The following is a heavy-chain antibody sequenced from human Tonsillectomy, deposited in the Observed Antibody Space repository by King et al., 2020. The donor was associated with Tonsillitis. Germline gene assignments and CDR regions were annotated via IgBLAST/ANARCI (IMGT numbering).Heavy chain of an antibody. CDR3: ARVLVPGXNYFDY. J-gene: IGHJ4*02. Sequence: VQLVESGGGLVQPGGSLRLSCVASGFTFSSYWMSWVRQAPGKGLEWVANIKQDGSEKHYVDSVKGRFTISRDNVKNSLYLQMNSLRAEDTAVYYCARVLVPGXNYFDYWGQGTLVTVSS. D-gene: IGHD6-19*01. CDR2: IKQDGSEK. CDR1: GFTFSSYW. V-gene: IGHV3-7*01.